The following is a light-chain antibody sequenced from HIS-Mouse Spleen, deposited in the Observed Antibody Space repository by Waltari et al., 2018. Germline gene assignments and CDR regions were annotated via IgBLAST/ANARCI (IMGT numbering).Light chain of an antibody. J-gene: IGLJ3*02. V-gene: IGLV2-23*01. CDR1: SCEDGSYSL. CDR2: DGS. Sequence: QSARTQPASVSASPGQAITTSCTGTSCEDGSYSLVSWYQQHPGKAPKCMIYDGSMRPSGVSKRFARSKSGNTASLTIAGLQAEDEADYYCCSYASRSTWVFGGGTKLTVL. CDR3: CSYASRSTWV.